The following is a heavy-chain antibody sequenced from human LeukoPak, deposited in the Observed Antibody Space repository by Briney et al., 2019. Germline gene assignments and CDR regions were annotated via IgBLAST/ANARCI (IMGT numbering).Heavy chain of an antibody. CDR1: GFTFSSYA. V-gene: IGHV3-64D*06. D-gene: IGHD6-13*01. CDR2: ISSNGGST. Sequence: GGSLRLSCSASGFTFSSYAMHWVRQAPGKGLEYVSAISSNGGSTYYADSVKGRFTISRDNSKNTLYLQMSSLRAEDTAVYYCVSLRLAAAGPAPLEYWGQGTLVTVSS. CDR3: VSLRLAAAGPAPLEY. J-gene: IGHJ4*02.